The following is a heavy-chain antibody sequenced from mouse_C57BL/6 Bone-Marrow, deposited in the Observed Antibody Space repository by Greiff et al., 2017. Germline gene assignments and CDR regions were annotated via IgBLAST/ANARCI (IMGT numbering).Heavy chain of an antibody. CDR3: ARRGRGAWFAY. Sequence: EVKLMESGGDLVKPGGSLKLSCAASGFTFSSYGMSWVRQTPDKRLEWVATISRGGSYTYYPDSVKGRFTISRDNAKNTLYLQMSSLKSEDTAMYYCARRGRGAWFAYWGQGTLVTVSA. V-gene: IGHV5-6*02. J-gene: IGHJ3*01. CDR1: GFTFSSYG. CDR2: ISRGGSYT.